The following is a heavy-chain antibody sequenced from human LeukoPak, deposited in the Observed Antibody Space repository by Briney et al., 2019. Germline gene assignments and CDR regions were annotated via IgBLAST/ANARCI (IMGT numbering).Heavy chain of an antibody. CDR2: INPNSGGT. D-gene: IGHD4-11*01. J-gene: IGHJ4*02. V-gene: IGHV1-2*06. CDR3: ARGVWGLQYPTAFFDY. Sequence: GASVKVSCKASGYTFTGYYMHWVRQAPGQGLEWMGRINPNSGGTNYAQKFQGRVTMTRDTSISTAYMELSRLRSDDTAVYYCARGVWGLQYPTAFFDYWGQGTLVTVSS. CDR1: GYTFTGYY.